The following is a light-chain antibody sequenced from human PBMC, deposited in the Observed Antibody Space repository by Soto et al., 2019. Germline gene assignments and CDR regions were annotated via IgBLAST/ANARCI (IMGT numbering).Light chain of an antibody. CDR1: QSVSSN. V-gene: IGKV3-15*01. CDR2: GAS. J-gene: IGKJ2*01. CDR3: QQYNNWPPRYT. Sequence: EIVMTQSPATLSVSPGERATVSCRASQSVSSNLAWYQQKPGQAPRLLIYGASTRATGIPARFSGSGSGTEFTLTICSLQSEDFAVYYCQQYNNWPPRYTFGQGTKLEIK.